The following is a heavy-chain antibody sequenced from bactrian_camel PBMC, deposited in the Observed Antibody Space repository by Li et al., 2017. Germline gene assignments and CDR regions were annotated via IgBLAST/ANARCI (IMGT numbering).Heavy chain of an antibody. CDR2: IYSGPGTQ. J-gene: IGHJ4*01. CDR3: AADGGRCDMLVVITAFRAFAN. D-gene: IGHD2*01. Sequence: QLVESGGGSVQAGGPLRLSCVASEQEYTTCIGWFRQAPGKEREGVAAIYSGPGTQYYADAVKGRFTISKDNGKNTLYLEMNSLRPEDSAMYYCAADGGRCDMLVVITAFRAFANWGQGTQVTVS. V-gene: IGHV3S54*01. CDR1: EQEYTTC.